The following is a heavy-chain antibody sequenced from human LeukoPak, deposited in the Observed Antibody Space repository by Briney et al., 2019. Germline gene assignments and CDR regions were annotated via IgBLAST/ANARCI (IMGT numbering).Heavy chain of an antibody. Sequence: PGGSLRLSCAASGFTFSSYEMNWVRQAPGKGLEWVSYISSSGSTIYYADSVKGRFTISRDNPKNTMNLQMNSLGAEDTAVYYCAKGGGVIGRSYYFDYWGQGTLVTVSS. CDR2: ISSSGSTI. D-gene: IGHD2-8*02. J-gene: IGHJ4*02. V-gene: IGHV3-48*03. CDR3: AKGGGVIGRSYYFDY. CDR1: GFTFSSYE.